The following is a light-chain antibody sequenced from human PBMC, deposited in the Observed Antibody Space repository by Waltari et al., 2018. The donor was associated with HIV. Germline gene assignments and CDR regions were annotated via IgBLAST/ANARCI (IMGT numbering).Light chain of an antibody. CDR1: HSFNTW. CDR3: QHYVTFPWT. J-gene: IGKJ1*01. Sequence: MTQSPSTLSASIGDRVTITCRASHSFNTWVAWYQQKPGKAPKLLIYKASTLESGVPSRFSGSESGKEFTLTISNLQPDDFATYYCQHYVTFPWTFGQGTKVEIK. V-gene: IGKV1-5*03. CDR2: KAS.